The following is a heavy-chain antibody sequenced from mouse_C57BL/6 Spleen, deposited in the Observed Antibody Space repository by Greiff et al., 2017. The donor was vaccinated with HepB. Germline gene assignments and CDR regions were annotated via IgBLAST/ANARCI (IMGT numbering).Heavy chain of an antibody. Sequence: EVQLVESGGGLVKPGGSLKLSCAASGFTFSDYGMHWVRQAPEKGLVWVAYISSGSSTIYYADTVKGRFTISRDNAKNTLFLQMTSLRSEETAMYYCARTGDYAMDYWGQGTSVTVSS. V-gene: IGHV5-17*01. CDR3: ARTGDYAMDY. CDR1: GFTFSDYG. D-gene: IGHD1-1*02. CDR2: ISSGSSTI. J-gene: IGHJ4*01.